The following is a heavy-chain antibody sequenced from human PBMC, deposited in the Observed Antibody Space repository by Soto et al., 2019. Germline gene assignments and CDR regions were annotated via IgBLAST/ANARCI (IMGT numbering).Heavy chain of an antibody. CDR1: GFTFSSYG. V-gene: IGHV3-30*03. D-gene: IGHD3-22*01. CDR2: ISYDGSNK. CDR3: ARDHYDSSGYYYYYYYYYGMDV. J-gene: IGHJ6*02. Sequence: GGSLRLSCAASGFTFSSYGMHWVRQAPGKGLEWVAVISYDGSNKYYADSVKGRFTISRGNAKNSLYLQMNSLRAEDTAVYYCARDHYDSSGYYYYYYYYYGMDVWGQGTTVTVSS.